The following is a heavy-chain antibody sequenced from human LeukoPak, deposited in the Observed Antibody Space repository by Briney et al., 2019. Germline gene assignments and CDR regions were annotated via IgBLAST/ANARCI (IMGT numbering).Heavy chain of an antibody. CDR3: AHSLYYDILTGYYGPSGWFDP. CDR2: IYWDDDK. Sequence: SGPTLVKPTQTLTLTCTFSGFSLSTSGVGVGWIRQPPGKALEWLALIYWDDDKRYSPSLKSRLTITKDTSKNQVVLTMTNMDPVDTATYYCAHSLYYDILTGYYGPSGWFDPWGQGTLVTVSS. V-gene: IGHV2-5*02. J-gene: IGHJ5*02. CDR1: GFSLSTSGVG. D-gene: IGHD3-9*01.